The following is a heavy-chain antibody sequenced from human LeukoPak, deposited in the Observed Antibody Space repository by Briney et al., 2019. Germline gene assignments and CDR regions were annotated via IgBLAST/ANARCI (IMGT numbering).Heavy chain of an antibody. J-gene: IGHJ4*02. CDR3: ARGYSSGLLGY. CDR1: GFTFSTYW. D-gene: IGHD6-19*01. Sequence: GGSLRLSCAASGFTFSTYWMTWVRQAPGRGLEWVANIKEGGSEKYYVDSVKGRFTISRDNAKNSLFLQMNSLRADDTAIYYCARGYSSGLLGYWGQGTLVTVSS. V-gene: IGHV3-7*04. CDR2: IKEGGSEK.